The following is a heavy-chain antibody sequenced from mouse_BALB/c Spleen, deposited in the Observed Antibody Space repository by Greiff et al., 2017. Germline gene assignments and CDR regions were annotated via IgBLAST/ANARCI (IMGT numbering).Heavy chain of an antibody. CDR3: ARVDYAAWFAY. Sequence: EVQLVESGGGLVKPGGSLKLSCAASGFTFSSYAMSWVRQTPEKRLEWVASISSGGSTYYPDSVKGRFTISRDNARNILYLQMSSLRSEDTAMYYCARVDYAAWFAYWGQGTLVTVSA. D-gene: IGHD2-4*01. CDR1: GFTFSSYA. J-gene: IGHJ3*01. V-gene: IGHV5-6-5*01. CDR2: ISSGGST.